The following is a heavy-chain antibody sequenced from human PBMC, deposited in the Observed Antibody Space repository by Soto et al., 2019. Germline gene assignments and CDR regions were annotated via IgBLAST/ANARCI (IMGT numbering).Heavy chain of an antibody. CDR3: AGSGYYPNYFDY. CDR1: GGSINNNF. V-gene: IGHV4-59*01. D-gene: IGHD3-22*01. CDR2: VYYDGHT. Sequence: SETLSLTCTVSGGSINNNFWGWIRQPPGKGLEWIGYVYYDGHTDYNPSLESRVTIAVDTSKNQFSLRLTSVTAADTAVYYCAGSGYYPNYFDYWGQGTLVTVSS. J-gene: IGHJ4*02.